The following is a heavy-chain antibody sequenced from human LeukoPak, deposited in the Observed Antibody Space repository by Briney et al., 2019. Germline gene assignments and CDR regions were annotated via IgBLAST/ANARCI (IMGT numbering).Heavy chain of an antibody. V-gene: IGHV4-61*02. J-gene: IGHJ6*03. CDR1: GGSISSGSYY. Sequence: SETLSLTCTVSGGSISSGSYYWSWIRQPAGKGLEWIGRIYTSGSTNYNPSLKSRVTISVDTPKNQCSLKLSSVTAADTAVYYCARVDYYYMDVWGKGTTVTVSS. CDR3: ARVDYYYMDV. CDR2: IYTSGST.